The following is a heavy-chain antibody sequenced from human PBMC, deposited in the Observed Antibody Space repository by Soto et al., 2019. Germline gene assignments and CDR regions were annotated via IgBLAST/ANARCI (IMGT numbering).Heavy chain of an antibody. CDR2: IRSKAYGGTT. D-gene: IGHD2-2*01. J-gene: IGHJ6*02. V-gene: IGHV3-49*04. CDR1: GFTFGDYA. CDR3: TSWGLSYQRLHSYYGMDV. Sequence: AGGSLRLSCTASGFTFGDYAMSWVRQAPGKGLEWVGFIRSKAYGGTTEYAASVKGRFSISRDDSKSIAYLQMNSLKTEDTAVNYCTSWGLSYQRLHSYYGMDVWGQGTTVTVSS.